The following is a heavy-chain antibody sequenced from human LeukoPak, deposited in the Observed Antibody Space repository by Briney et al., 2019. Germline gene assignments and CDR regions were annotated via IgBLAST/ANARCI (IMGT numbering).Heavy chain of an antibody. CDR2: IYYSGST. CDR1: GGSISSGDYY. V-gene: IGHV4-30-4*01. CDR3: ARTAVVTHDAFDI. Sequence: PSQTLSLTCTVSGGSISSGDYYWSWIRQPPGKGLEWIGYIYYSGSTYYNPSLKSRVTISVDTSKNQFSLKLSSVTAADTAVYYCARTAVVTHDAFDIWGQGTMVTVSS. J-gene: IGHJ3*02. D-gene: IGHD4-23*01.